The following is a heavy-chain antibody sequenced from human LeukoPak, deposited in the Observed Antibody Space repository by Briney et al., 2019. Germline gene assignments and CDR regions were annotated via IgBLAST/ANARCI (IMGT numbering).Heavy chain of an antibody. J-gene: IGHJ3*02. CDR2: IWYDGINK. D-gene: IGHD2-2*01. Sequence: PGGSLRLPCAPSGFSFRNYWVTWVRQAPGKGLEWVAVIWYDGINKYYADSVKGRFTTSRDNSKNTLSVQMNSLRVEDTAVYYCARGAMTERTSDIWGQGTKVTVSS. CDR3: ARGAMTERTSDI. V-gene: IGHV3-33*08. CDR1: GFSFRNYW.